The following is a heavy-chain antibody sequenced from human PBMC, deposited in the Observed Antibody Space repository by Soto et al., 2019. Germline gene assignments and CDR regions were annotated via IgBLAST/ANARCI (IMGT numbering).Heavy chain of an antibody. CDR3: ARFTGASAGNFYFDY. J-gene: IGHJ4*02. V-gene: IGHV5-51*01. Sequence: GESLKISCQGSGYSFTNYWVGWVRQIPGKGLEWMGIIHPGDSDTRYSPFFQGQVTISADKSISTAYLQWSSLKASDTAMFYCARFTGASAGNFYFDYWGQGTLVTVSS. D-gene: IGHD6-13*01. CDR1: GYSFTNYW. CDR2: IHPGDSDT.